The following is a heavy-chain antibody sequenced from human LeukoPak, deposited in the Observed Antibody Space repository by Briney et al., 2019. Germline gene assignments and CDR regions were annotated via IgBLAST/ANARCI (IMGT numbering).Heavy chain of an antibody. V-gene: IGHV3-9*01. J-gene: IGHJ4*02. CDR1: GFTFDDYA. CDR2: ISRNGGSI. D-gene: IGHD1-26*01. Sequence: GGSLRLTCAASGFTFDDYAMHGVRQAAGKGLEWVCGISRNGGSIDYVVYVKSRLTTSRDNAKNSLYLLMNSLRAEDTALFYCAKARGYSGSSSAGFDYWGQGTLVTVSS. CDR3: AKARGYSGSSSAGFDY.